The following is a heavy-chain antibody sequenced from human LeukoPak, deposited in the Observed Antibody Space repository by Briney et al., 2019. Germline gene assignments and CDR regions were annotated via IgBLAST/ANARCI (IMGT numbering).Heavy chain of an antibody. CDR3: AGVADGDKYGGRDY. D-gene: IGHD5-24*01. V-gene: IGHV3-74*01. J-gene: IGHJ4*02. Sequence: GGSLRLSCAASGFNFKNYSMHWVRQAPGKGLEWVSRIINDGSSTTYADSVKGRFTISRDNAKDTLYLQMNSLRVEDTAVYYCAGVADGDKYGGRDYWGQGALVIVSS. CDR2: IINDGSST. CDR1: GFNFKNYS.